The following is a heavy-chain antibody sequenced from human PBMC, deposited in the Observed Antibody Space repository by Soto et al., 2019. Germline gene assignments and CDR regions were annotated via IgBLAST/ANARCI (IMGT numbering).Heavy chain of an antibody. J-gene: IGHJ4*02. V-gene: IGHV4-59*01. CDR3: ARSPITMVRERYYFDY. Sequence: SETLSLTXTVSGGSISSYYWSWIRQPPGKGLEWIGYIYYSGSTNYNPSLKSRVTISVDTSKNQFSLKLSSVTAADTAVYYCARSPITMVRERYYFDYWGQGTLVTVSS. CDR1: GGSISSYY. D-gene: IGHD3-10*01. CDR2: IYYSGST.